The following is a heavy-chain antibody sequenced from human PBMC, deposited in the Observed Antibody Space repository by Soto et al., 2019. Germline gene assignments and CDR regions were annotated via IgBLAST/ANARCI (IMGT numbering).Heavy chain of an antibody. CDR2: IRSKAYGGTT. CDR3: TRCGLWERYDYYGMDV. CDR1: GFTFGDYA. D-gene: IGHD1-26*01. Sequence: GGSLRLSCTASGFTFGDYAMSWFRQAPGKGLEWVGFIRSKAYGGTTEYAAYVKGRFTISRDDSKSIAYLQMNSLKTEDTAVYYCTRCGLWERYDYYGMDVWGQGTTVTVSS. V-gene: IGHV3-49*03. J-gene: IGHJ6*02.